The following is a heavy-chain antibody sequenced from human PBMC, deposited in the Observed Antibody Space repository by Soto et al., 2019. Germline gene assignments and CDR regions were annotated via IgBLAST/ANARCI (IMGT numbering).Heavy chain of an antibody. D-gene: IGHD2-8*01. CDR1: GCTFSSYA. CDR2: IIPIFGTA. J-gene: IGHJ6*02. CDR3: ARSCTNGVCYPDGGAYYDGMDV. V-gene: IGHV1-69*13. Sequence: SVKVSCKASGCTFSSYAISWVRQAPGQGLEWMGGIIPIFGTANYAQKFHGRVTITADESTSTAYMELSSLRSEDTAVYYCARSCTNGVCYPDGGAYYDGMDVPGQGTTVTVSS.